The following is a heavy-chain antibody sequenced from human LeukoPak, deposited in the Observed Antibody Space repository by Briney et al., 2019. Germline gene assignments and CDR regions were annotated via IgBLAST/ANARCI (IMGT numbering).Heavy chain of an antibody. D-gene: IGHD2-15*01. J-gene: IGHJ4*02. V-gene: IGHV5-51*01. CDR1: GYSFTDYW. Sequence: GESLKISCKASGYSFTDYWIGWVRQMPGKVPEFMGIMFPRDSDVRYSPSFQGLVTISADKSTSTAYLQWSSLKASDSAMYYCARHVAYRRWYYFDHWGQGALVTVSS. CDR3: ARHVAYRRWYYFDH. CDR2: MFPRDSDV.